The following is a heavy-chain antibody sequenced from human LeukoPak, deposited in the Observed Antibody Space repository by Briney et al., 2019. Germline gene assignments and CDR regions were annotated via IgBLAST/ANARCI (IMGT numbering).Heavy chain of an antibody. CDR1: GGSFSEYY. J-gene: IGHJ4*02. V-gene: IGHV4-34*01. CDR2: INDSGST. CDR3: ARGTGTGDLDY. Sequence: SETLPLTCAVYGGSFSEYYWSWIRQPPGKGLKWIGEINDSGSTNYNPSLKSRVTISVDTSKNQFSLKLNSVTAADTAVYYCARGTGTGDLDYWGQGTLVTVSS. D-gene: IGHD1-14*01.